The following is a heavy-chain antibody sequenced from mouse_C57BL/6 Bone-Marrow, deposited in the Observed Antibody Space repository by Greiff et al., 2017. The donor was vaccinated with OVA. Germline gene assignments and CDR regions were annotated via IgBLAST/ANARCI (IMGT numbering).Heavy chain of an antibody. CDR1: GFTFSDYY. V-gene: IGHV5-12*01. CDR3: ARHNGYWYFDV. Sequence: EVNVVESGGGLVQPGGSLKLSCAASGFTFSDYYMYWVRQTPEKRLEWVAYISNGGGSTYYPDTVKGRFTISRDNAKNTLYLQMSRLKSEDTAMYYCARHNGYWYFDVWGTGTTVTVSS. CDR2: ISNGGGST. J-gene: IGHJ1*03.